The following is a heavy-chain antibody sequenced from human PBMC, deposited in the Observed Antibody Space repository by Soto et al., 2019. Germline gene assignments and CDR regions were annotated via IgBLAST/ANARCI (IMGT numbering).Heavy chain of an antibody. CDR2: ISWNSGSI. D-gene: IGHD1-20*01. CDR1: GFTFDDYA. Sequence: GGSLRLSCAASGFTFDDYAMHWVRQAPGKGLEWVSGISWNSGSIGYADSVKGRFTISRDNAKNSLYLQMNSLRAEDTALYYCAKAMGSAGITGTIDYWGQGTLVTVSS. V-gene: IGHV3-9*01. J-gene: IGHJ4*02. CDR3: AKAMGSAGITGTIDY.